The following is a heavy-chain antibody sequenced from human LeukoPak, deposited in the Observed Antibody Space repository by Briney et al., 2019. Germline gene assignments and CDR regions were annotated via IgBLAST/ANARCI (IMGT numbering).Heavy chain of an antibody. CDR3: AKREYCSGGSCYAGWFDP. CDR2: NIPIFGTA. J-gene: IGHJ5*02. Sequence: SVKVSCKASGGTFSSYAISWVRQAPGQGLEWMGGNIPIFGTADYAQKFRGRVTITADESTSTAYMELSSLRSEDTAVYYCAKREYCSGGSCYAGWFDPWGQGTLVTVSS. D-gene: IGHD2-15*01. CDR1: GGTFSSYA. V-gene: IGHV1-69*01.